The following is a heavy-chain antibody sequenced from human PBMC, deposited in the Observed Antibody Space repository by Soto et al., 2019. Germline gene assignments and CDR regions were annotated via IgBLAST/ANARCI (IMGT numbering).Heavy chain of an antibody. V-gene: IGHV1-18*01. CDR1: GYTFTNYD. J-gene: IGHJ6*02. CDR3: ARGLQSYFGMDV. CDR2: ISAHNGNK. D-gene: IGHD1-1*01. Sequence: QVQLVQSGTEVKKPAASVKVSCKASGYTFTNYDISWVRQAPGQGLEWMAWISAHNGNKNYAEKFQGRVTMTTDTSTSTAYMEVRSLRSDDTAVYYCARGLQSYFGMDVWGQGTTVTVSS.